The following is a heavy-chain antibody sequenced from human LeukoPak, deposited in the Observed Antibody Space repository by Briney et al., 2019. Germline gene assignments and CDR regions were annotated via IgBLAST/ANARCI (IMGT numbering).Heavy chain of an antibody. CDR1: GYTFTSYG. V-gene: IGHV1-69*13. J-gene: IGHJ3*02. CDR2: IIPIFGTA. D-gene: IGHD3-22*01. Sequence: SVKVSCKASGYTFTSYGISWVRQAPGQGLEWMGGIIPIFGTANYAQKFQGRVTITADESTSTAYMELSSLRSEDTAVYYCARGAYDSSGYYYSGYAFDIWGQGTMVTVSS. CDR3: ARGAYDSSGYYYSGYAFDI.